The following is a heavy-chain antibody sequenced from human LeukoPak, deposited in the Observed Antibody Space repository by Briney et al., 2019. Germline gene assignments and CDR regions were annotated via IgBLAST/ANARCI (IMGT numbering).Heavy chain of an antibody. V-gene: IGHV4-39*07. D-gene: IGHD3-22*01. J-gene: IGHJ3*02. CDR1: GGSISSSSYY. CDR2: TYYSGST. CDR3: ARARRITMIVVVITHDAFDI. Sequence: SETLSLTCTVSGGSISSSSYYWGWIRQPPGKGLEWIGSTYYSGSTYYNPSLKSRVTISVDTSKNQFSLKLSSVTAADTAVYYCARARRITMIVVVITHDAFDIWGQGTMVTVSS.